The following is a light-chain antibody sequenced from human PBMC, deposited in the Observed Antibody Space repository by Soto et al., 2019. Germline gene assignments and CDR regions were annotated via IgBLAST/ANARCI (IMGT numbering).Light chain of an antibody. CDR2: DAS. V-gene: IGKV1-5*01. CDR3: QQYHRYSRT. Sequence: DIQMTQSPSTVSASVGDRVTVTCRASQSINGWLAWYQQKPGKAPKLLIYDASSLHSGVPSRFTGSGFGTEFTLTISSLQPEDFATYYCQQYHRYSRTFGQGTKVDIK. CDR1: QSINGW. J-gene: IGKJ1*01.